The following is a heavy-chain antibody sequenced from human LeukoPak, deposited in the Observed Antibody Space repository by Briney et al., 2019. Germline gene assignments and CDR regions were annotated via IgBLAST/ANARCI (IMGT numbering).Heavy chain of an antibody. D-gene: IGHD4-17*01. J-gene: IGHJ4*02. Sequence: PSETLSLTCAVYGGSFSGYYWSWIRQPPGKGLEWIGEINHIGSTNYNPSLKSRVTISVDTSKNQFSLKLSSVTAADTAVYYCARGSEEMTTVTEHPKSCYFDYWGQGTLVTVSS. CDR2: INHIGST. CDR3: ARGSEEMTTVTEHPKSCYFDY. CDR1: GGSFSGYY. V-gene: IGHV4-34*01.